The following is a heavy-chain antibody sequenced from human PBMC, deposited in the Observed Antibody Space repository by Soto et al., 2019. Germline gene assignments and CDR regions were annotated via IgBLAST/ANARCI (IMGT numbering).Heavy chain of an antibody. J-gene: IGHJ4*02. CDR3: AKDWYSLLRYFDWLTNFGY. V-gene: IGHV3-23*01. CDR2: ISGSGGST. Sequence: EVQLLESGGGLVQPGGSLRLSCAASGFTFSSYAMSWVRQAPGKGLEWVSAISGSGGSTYYADSVKGRLTISRENSKNTLYLQMNSLRADDTAVYYCAKDWYSLLRYFDWLTNFGYWGQGTPVAVTS. D-gene: IGHD3-9*01. CDR1: GFTFSSYA.